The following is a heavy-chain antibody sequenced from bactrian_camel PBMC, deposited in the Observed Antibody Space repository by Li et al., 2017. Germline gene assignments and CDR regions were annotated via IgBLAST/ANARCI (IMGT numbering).Heavy chain of an antibody. CDR2: IGNDGRT. CDR1: GDTIGRYC. J-gene: IGHJ4*01. V-gene: IGHV3S55*01. Sequence: HVQLVESGGDSVQVGGSLRLSCVASGDTIGRYCMGWFRQIPDREREGAASIGNDGRTIYADSVKGRFTVSQDNAKNTLYLQMNKLKPEDTATYYCAADLCSSPVVGFLNFKYVYNFKGQGTQVTVS. D-gene: IGHD5*01.